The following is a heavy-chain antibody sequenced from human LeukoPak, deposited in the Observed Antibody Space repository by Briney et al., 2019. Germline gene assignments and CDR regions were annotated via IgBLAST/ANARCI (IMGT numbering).Heavy chain of an antibody. Sequence: GGSLRLSCAASGFTFSSYSMNWVRQAPGKGLEWVSSISSSSSYIYYADSVKGRFTISRDNAKNSLYLQMNSLRAEDTAVYYCARDVKYDILTGYHLYYYYGMDVWGQGTTVTVSS. CDR1: GFTFSSYS. CDR3: ARDVKYDILTGYHLYYYYGMDV. CDR2: ISSSSSYI. D-gene: IGHD3-9*01. J-gene: IGHJ6*02. V-gene: IGHV3-21*01.